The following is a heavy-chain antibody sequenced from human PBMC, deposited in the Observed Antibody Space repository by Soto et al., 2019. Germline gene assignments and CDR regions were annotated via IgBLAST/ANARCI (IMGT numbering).Heavy chain of an antibody. V-gene: IGHV3-9*02. D-gene: IGHD4-17*01. J-gene: IGHJ4*02. CDR2: ISSNSDTI. Sequence: EVQLVESGGGLVQPGRSLRLSCVASGFTADDYAMHWVRQAPGKGLEWVSGISSNSDTIDYADSVKGRFTISRDNAKNSLFLQMNSLRPEDTAWYYCAKDMTWGGMTTIHYFDSWGQGTLVTVSS. CDR1: GFTADDYA. CDR3: AKDMTWGGMTTIHYFDS.